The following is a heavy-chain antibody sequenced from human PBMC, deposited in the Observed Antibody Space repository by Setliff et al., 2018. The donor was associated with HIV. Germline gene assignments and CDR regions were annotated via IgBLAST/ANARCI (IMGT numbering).Heavy chain of an antibody. D-gene: IGHD6-25*01. CDR2: IYHSGNT. CDR3: ARLGGSSGYTLTGPY. Sequence: PSETLSLTCAASGYSISSGYYWGWIRQPPGKGLEWIGTIYHSGNTYYNPSLKSRVTMSVDTSKNQFSLKLSSVTAADTGVYYCARLGGSSGYTLTGPYWDQGTLVT. J-gene: IGHJ4*02. V-gene: IGHV4-38-2*01. CDR1: GYSISSGYY.